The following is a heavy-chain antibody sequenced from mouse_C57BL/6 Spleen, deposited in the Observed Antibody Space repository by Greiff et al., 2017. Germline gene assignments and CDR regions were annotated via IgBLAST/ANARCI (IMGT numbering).Heavy chain of an antibody. CDR3: ARKDYGNEGFAY. V-gene: IGHV1-52*01. CDR2: IDPSDSET. D-gene: IGHD2-1*01. J-gene: IGHJ3*01. Sequence: VQLQQPGAELVRPGSSVKLSCKASGYTFTSYWMHWVKQRPIQGLEWIGNIDPSDSETHYNQKFKDKATLTVDKSSSTAYMQLSSLTSEDSAVYYCARKDYGNEGFAYWGQGTLVTVSA. CDR1: GYTFTSYW.